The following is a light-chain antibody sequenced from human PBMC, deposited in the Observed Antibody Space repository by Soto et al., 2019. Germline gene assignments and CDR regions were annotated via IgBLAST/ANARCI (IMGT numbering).Light chain of an antibody. CDR1: QGINKW. CDR2: TAS. Sequence: DVQMTQSPSSVSASVGDRVTITCRASQGINKWLAWYQQKPGRPPKLLIHTASTLQSGVPSRFSGSGSGTNFTLLLRCLQPEDFGTYFCLQSNSFPYPFGPRTKVEIK. V-gene: IGKV1-12*02. CDR3: LQSNSFPYP. J-gene: IGKJ3*01.